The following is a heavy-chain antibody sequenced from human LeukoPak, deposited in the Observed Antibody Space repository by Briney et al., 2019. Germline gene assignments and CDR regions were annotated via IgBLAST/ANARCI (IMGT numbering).Heavy chain of an antibody. CDR2: INHSGRT. D-gene: IGHD2-2*01. CDR3: ARDVVVVPAAIHYGMDV. J-gene: IGHJ6*02. V-gene: IGHV4-34*01. Sequence: SETLSLTCAVYGGSFSDCFWGWIRQPPGKGLEWIGEINHSGRTYHNPSLKSRVTISVDTSKNQFSLNLSSVTAADTAVYYCARDVVVVPAAIHYGMDVWGQGTTVTVSS. CDR1: GGSFSDCF.